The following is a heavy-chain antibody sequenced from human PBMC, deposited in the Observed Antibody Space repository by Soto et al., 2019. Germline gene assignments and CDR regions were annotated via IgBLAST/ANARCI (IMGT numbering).Heavy chain of an antibody. CDR1: GFSFSSAW. CDR3: TTLGPS. J-gene: IGHJ5*02. Sequence: EVQLVESGGGLVKPGGSLRLSCAASGFSFSSAWMNWARQAPGKGLEWVGHIKSKTDGETTDYAASVKGRITISRDDAENMLYLQMNSLEIEDTAMYYCTTLGPSWGQGTQVTVSS. CDR2: IKSKTDGETT. V-gene: IGHV3-15*07.